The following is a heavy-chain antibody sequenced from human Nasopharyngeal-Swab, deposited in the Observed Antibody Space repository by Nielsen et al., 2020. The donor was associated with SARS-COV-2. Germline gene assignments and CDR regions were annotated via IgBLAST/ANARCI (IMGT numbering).Heavy chain of an antibody. Sequence: GSLKISCAASGFTFSSYAMHWVRQAPGKGLEWVAVISYDGSNKYYADSVKGRFTISRDNSKNTLYLQMNSLRAEDTAVYYCARAVGGSYLYGMDVWGQGTTVTVSS. CDR2: ISYDGSNK. CDR3: ARAVGGSYLYGMDV. V-gene: IGHV3-30-3*01. CDR1: GFTFSSYA. J-gene: IGHJ6*02. D-gene: IGHD1-26*01.